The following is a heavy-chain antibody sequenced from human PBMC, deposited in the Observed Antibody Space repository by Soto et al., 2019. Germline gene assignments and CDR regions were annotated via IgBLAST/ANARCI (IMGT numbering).Heavy chain of an antibody. CDR2: ISSSDTII. CDR3: ERDLGYYDSSGYFDY. CDR1: GFTFSDYY. V-gene: IGHV3-11*01. D-gene: IGHD3-22*01. Sequence: GGSLRLSCAASGFTFSDYYMSWIRQAPGKGLEWVSYISSSDTIISYADSVKGRFTISRDNAKNSLYLQMNSLRAEDTAVYYCERDLGYYDSSGYFDYWGQGTLATVSS. J-gene: IGHJ4*02.